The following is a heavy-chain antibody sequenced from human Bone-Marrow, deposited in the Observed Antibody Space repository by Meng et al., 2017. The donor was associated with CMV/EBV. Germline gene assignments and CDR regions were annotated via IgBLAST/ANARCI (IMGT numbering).Heavy chain of an antibody. J-gene: IGHJ4*02. V-gene: IGHV3-53*05. CDR2: IYSGGST. CDR3: AKDRIAAAVPDY. Sequence: GGSLRLSCAASGFTVSSNYMSWVRQAPGKGLEWVSVIYSGGSTYYADSVKGRFTISRDNSKNTLYLQMNSLRAEDTAVYYCAKDRIAAAVPDYWGQGTLVTVSS. D-gene: IGHD6-13*01. CDR1: GFTVSSNY.